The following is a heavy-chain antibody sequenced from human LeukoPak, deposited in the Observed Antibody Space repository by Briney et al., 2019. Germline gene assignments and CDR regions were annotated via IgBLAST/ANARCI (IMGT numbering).Heavy chain of an antibody. Sequence: PSETLSLTCTVSGGSISSSSYYWGWIRQPPGKGLEWIGSIYYSGSTYYSPSLKSRVTISVDTSKNQFSLKLSSVTAADTAVYYCARHGSGYYDSSGYFDYWGQGTLVTVSS. CDR2: IYYSGST. CDR1: GGSISSSSYY. J-gene: IGHJ4*02. V-gene: IGHV4-39*01. CDR3: ARHGSGYYDSSGYFDY. D-gene: IGHD3-22*01.